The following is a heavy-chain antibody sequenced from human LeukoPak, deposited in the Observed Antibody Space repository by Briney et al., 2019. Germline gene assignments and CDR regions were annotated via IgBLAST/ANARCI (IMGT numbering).Heavy chain of an antibody. CDR3: ARADYYDSSGYGTWFDP. Sequence: SQTLSLTCAVSGGSISSGGYSWSWIRQPPGKGLEWIRYIYHSGSTYYNPSLKSRVTISVDRSKNQFSLKLSSVTAADTAVYYCARADYYDSSGYGTWFDPWGQGTLVTVSS. J-gene: IGHJ5*02. V-gene: IGHV4-30-2*01. CDR1: GGSISSGGYS. CDR2: IYHSGST. D-gene: IGHD3-22*01.